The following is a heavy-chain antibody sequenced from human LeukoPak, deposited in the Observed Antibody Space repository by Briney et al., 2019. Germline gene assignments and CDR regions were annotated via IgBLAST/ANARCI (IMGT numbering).Heavy chain of an antibody. CDR2: ISPGDGGA. D-gene: IGHD6-19*01. J-gene: IGHJ4*02. CDR1: GYTLTNYY. V-gene: IGHV1-46*01. Sequence: ASVKVSCKASGYTLTNYYMHWLRQAPGQGLEWMGIISPGDGGATYAQNFQGRVTMTRDTSTSTVYMELSSLRSVDTAVYYCARVGDSSGWFFDYWGQGTLVTVSS. CDR3: ARVGDSSGWFFDY.